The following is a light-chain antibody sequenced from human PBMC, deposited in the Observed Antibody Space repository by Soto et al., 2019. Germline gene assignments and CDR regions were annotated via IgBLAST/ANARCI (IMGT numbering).Light chain of an antibody. CDR3: QQSTSSPWT. Sequence: EIVMTQSPVTLSVSPGERVTLSCRASQSVSSNLAWYQQKPGQAPRLLIYSASSRATGIPDRFSGSGSGTDFTLTISRLEPEDFAVYYCQQSTSSPWTFGQGTKVDNK. J-gene: IGKJ1*01. V-gene: IGKV3-20*01. CDR2: SAS. CDR1: QSVSSN.